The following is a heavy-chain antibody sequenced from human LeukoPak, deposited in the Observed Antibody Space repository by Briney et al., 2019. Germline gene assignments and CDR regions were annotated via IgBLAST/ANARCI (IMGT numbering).Heavy chain of an antibody. J-gene: IGHJ4*02. V-gene: IGHV3-48*01. CDR3: ARGLKYYYDSSGIYFDY. D-gene: IGHD3-22*01. CDR2: ISSSSSTI. Sequence: PGGSLRLSCAASGFTFSSYSMNWVRQAPGKGLEWVSYISSSSSTIYYADSVKGRFTISRDNAKNSLYLQMNSLRAEDTAVYYCARGLKYYYDSSGIYFDYWGQGTLVTVSS. CDR1: GFTFSSYS.